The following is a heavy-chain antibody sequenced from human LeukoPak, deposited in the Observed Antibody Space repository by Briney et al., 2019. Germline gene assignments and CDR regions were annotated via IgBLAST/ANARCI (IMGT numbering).Heavy chain of an antibody. Sequence: SETLSLTCTVSGGSMSTYYWTWIRQPPGKGLEWIGHIYYSGSTNYNPSLKSRVTISVDTSKNQFSLKLSSVTAADTAVYYCARAIAAAGPSDYWGQGTLVTVSS. CDR3: ARAIAAAGPSDY. D-gene: IGHD6-13*01. CDR1: GGSMSTYY. V-gene: IGHV4-59*01. CDR2: IYYSGST. J-gene: IGHJ4*02.